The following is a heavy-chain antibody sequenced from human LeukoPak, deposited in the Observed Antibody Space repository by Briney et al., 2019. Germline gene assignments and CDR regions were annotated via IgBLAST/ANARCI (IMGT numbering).Heavy chain of an antibody. J-gene: IGHJ5*02. CDR1: GFTLSSYA. CDR2: ISDSGNT. V-gene: IGHV3-23*01. D-gene: IGHD3-9*01. Sequence: GGSLRLSCAASGFTLSSYAMSWVRQAPGKGLEWVSAISDSGNTYHADSVKGRFTISRDSSKNTLFLQMNSLRAEDTAVYYCARGGDILTGSWGQGTLVTVSS. CDR3: ARGGDILTGS.